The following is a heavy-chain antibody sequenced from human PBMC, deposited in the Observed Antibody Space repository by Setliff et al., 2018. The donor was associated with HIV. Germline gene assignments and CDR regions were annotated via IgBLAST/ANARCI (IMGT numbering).Heavy chain of an antibody. CDR3: AKGRSGYDSRLYYYHHGMDV. Sequence: SETLSLTCTVYGGSFSNYYTNWIRQPPGKGLEWIGELSPSGTTRSNPSLQSRVTISVDTSKNEFSLNMGSVTAADTAVYYCAKGRSGYDSRLYYYHHGMDVWGQGTTVTVSS. CDR1: GGSFSNYY. V-gene: IGHV4-34*01. CDR2: LSPSGTT. J-gene: IGHJ6*02. D-gene: IGHD5-12*01.